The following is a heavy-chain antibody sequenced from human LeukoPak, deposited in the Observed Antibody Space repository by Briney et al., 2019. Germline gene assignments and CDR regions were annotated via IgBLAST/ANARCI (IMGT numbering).Heavy chain of an antibody. V-gene: IGHV3-23*01. J-gene: IGHJ4*02. D-gene: IGHD1-26*01. CDR1: GFTFSNYA. CDR2: INGNGINT. CDR3: AKLTQEYSGRGAFEY. Sequence: GGSLRPSCAASGFTFSNYAMSWVRQAPGKGLEWVSSINGNGINTYYADSVKGRFTISRDNSKNTLYLQMNSLRAEDTAVYYCAKLTQEYSGRGAFEYWGQGTLVTVSS.